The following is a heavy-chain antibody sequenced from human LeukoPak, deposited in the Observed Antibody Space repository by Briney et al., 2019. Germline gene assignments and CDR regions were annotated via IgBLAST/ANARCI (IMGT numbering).Heavy chain of an antibody. V-gene: IGHV4-34*01. CDR3: ARHNSRAVLSGIVVVPAAIGETFDP. Sequence: SETMSLASAVYGGSFSGYYWSWNRQPQGKGLEWIGGINHSGSTNYNPSLKSRVTISVDTSKNQFSLKLSSVTAADTAVYYCARHNSRAVLSGIVVVPAAIGETFDPWGQGTLVTVSS. J-gene: IGHJ5*02. CDR1: GGSFSGYY. D-gene: IGHD2-2*02. CDR2: INHSGST.